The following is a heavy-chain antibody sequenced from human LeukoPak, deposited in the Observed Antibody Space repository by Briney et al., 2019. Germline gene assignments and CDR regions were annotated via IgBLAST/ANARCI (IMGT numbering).Heavy chain of an antibody. D-gene: IGHD3-22*01. CDR2: ISWNSGSI. CDR1: GFTFDDYA. Sequence: GGSLRLSCAASGFTFDDYAMHWVRQAPGKGLEWVSGISWNSGSIGYADSVKGRFTISRDNAKNPLYLQMNSLRAEDTALYYCAKDIFRTYDSSGMDYWGQGTLVTVSS. J-gene: IGHJ4*02. V-gene: IGHV3-9*01. CDR3: AKDIFRTYDSSGMDY.